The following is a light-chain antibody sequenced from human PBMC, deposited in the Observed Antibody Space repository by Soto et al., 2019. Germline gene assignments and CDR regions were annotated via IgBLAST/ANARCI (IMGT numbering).Light chain of an antibody. Sequence: DIVLTQSPGTLSLSPGESATLSCRASENVASSFLAWYQRKPGQAPRLLIYGASTRATGISDKFSGSGSGTDFTLTISRLEPEDFAVYYCQQYGSSLRTFGQGTKV. CDR1: ENVASSF. V-gene: IGKV3-20*01. J-gene: IGKJ1*01. CDR3: QQYGSSLRT. CDR2: GAS.